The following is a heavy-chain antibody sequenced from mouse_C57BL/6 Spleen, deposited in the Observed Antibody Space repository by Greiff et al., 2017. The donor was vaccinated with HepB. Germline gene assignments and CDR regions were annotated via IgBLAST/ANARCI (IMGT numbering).Heavy chain of an antibody. Sequence: QVQLQQSGAELVRPGASVTLSCKASGYTFTDYEMHWVKQTPLHGLEWIGAIDPETGGTAYNQKFKGKAILTADKSSSTAYMELRSLTSEDSAVYYCTIMVTTRYFDVWGTGTTVTVSS. CDR2: IDPETGGT. V-gene: IGHV1-15*01. CDR1: GYTFTDYE. J-gene: IGHJ1*03. D-gene: IGHD2-2*01. CDR3: TIMVTTRYFDV.